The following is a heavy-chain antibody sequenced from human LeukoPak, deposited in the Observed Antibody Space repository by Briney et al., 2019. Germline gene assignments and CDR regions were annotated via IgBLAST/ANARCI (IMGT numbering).Heavy chain of an antibody. Sequence: GGSLRLSCAASGFSFSSYEMNWVRQTPGKGLEWVSHISSSSSTIYYADSVRGRFTISRDNAKNSLYLQMNSLRAEDTAIYYCVREDSSGWYTRRFDPWGQGTLVIVSS. CDR1: GFSFSSYE. V-gene: IGHV3-48*03. J-gene: IGHJ5*02. D-gene: IGHD6-19*01. CDR3: VREDSSGWYTRRFDP. CDR2: ISSSSSTI.